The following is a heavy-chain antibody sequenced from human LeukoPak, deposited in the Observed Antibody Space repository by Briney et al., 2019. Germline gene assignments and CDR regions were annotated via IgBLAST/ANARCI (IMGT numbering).Heavy chain of an antibody. V-gene: IGHV3-7*01. CDR1: GFTFSTYW. J-gene: IGHJ4*02. Sequence: GGSLRLSCAASGFTFSTYWMSWVRQAPGKGLECVANIKEDGSEKYYVDSVKGRFTISRDDAKNSLYLQMNSLRVEDTALYYCARLNRGYCYGTTCYMEPGAGHWGRGTLVTVSS. CDR3: ARLNRGYCYGTTCYMEPGAGH. D-gene: IGHD2/OR15-2a*01. CDR2: IKEDGSEK.